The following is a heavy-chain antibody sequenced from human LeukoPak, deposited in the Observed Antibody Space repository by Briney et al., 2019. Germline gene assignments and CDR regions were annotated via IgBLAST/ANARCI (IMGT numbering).Heavy chain of an antibody. CDR2: INPNSGGT. V-gene: IGHV1-2*02. CDR3: ARGGEDSSGYNYNWFDP. CDR1: GYTFTGYY. Sequence: ASVKVSCKASGYTFTGYYMHWVRQAPGQGLEWMGWINPNSGGTNYAQKFQGRVTMTRDTSISTAYMELSRLRSDDTAVYYCARGGEDSSGYNYNWFDPWGQGTLVTVSS. J-gene: IGHJ5*02. D-gene: IGHD3-22*01.